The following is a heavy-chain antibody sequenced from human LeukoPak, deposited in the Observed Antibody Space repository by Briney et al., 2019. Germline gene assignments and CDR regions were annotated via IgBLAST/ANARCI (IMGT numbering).Heavy chain of an antibody. J-gene: IGHJ4*02. CDR1: GGSFSGYY. V-gene: IGHV4-34*01. Sequence: KPSETLSLTCAVHGGSFSGYYWSWIRQPPGKGLEWIGEINHSGSTNYNPSLKSRVTISVDTSKNQFSLKLSSVTAADTAVYYCARGLGSSWVGDYWGQGTLVTVSS. D-gene: IGHD6-13*01. CDR2: INHSGST. CDR3: ARGLGSSWVGDY.